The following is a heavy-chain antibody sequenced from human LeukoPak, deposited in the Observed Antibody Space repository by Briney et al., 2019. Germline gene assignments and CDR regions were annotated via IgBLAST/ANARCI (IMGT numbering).Heavy chain of an antibody. CDR2: ISGSSGST. Sequence: GGSLRLSCAASGFTFSSYAMSWVRQAPGKGLEWVSAISGSSGSTYYADSVKGRFTISRDNSKNTLYLQMNRLRAEDTAVYYCAKCHYYDFWGGYSAYYFDYWGQGTLVTVSS. D-gene: IGHD3-3*01. V-gene: IGHV3-23*01. CDR3: AKCHYYDFWGGYSAYYFDY. J-gene: IGHJ4*02. CDR1: GFTFSSYA.